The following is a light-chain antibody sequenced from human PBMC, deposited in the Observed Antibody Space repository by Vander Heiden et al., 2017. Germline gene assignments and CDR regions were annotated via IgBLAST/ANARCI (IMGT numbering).Light chain of an antibody. J-gene: IGKJ1*01. Sequence: DLQMTQSPSSLSASVGDRVTITCRASQSIASYLNWYQQKPGKAPNLLIYAASSLQSGVPSRFSGSGSGTDFTLTISSLQPEDFATYYCQQTYNTPWTFGQGTKVEIK. CDR3: QQTYNTPWT. CDR2: AAS. CDR1: QSIASY. V-gene: IGKV1-39*01.